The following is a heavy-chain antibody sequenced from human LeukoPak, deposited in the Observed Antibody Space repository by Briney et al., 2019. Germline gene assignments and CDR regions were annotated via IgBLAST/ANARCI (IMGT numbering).Heavy chain of an antibody. J-gene: IGHJ2*01. CDR2: VSYSGST. D-gene: IGHD3-22*01. CDR3: ARRDSSSYCFFEL. CDR1: GASISSYY. Sequence: PSETLSLSCTDSGASISSYYWSWIRQPPGKGLESIGYVSYSGSTNYNPSLKSRVTISVDTSKSQFSLKLNSVTAADTAVYFCARRDSSSYCFFELWGRGTLVTVSS. V-gene: IGHV4-59*08.